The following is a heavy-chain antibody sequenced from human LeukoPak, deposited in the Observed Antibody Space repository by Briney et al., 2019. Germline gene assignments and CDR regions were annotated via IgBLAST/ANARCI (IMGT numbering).Heavy chain of an antibody. J-gene: IGHJ6*02. Sequence: GRSLRLSCAASGFTFSSYGMHWVRQAPGKGLEWVAVIWYDGSNKYYADSVKGRFTISRDNSKNTLYLQMNSLRAEDTAVYYCAKDRVAAAGGSYYYGMDVWGQGTTVTVSS. CDR2: IWYDGSNK. V-gene: IGHV3-33*06. CDR3: AKDRVAAAGGSYYYGMDV. D-gene: IGHD6-13*01. CDR1: GFTFSSYG.